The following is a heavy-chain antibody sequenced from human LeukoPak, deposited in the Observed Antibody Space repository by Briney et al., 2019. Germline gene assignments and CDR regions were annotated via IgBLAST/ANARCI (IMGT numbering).Heavy chain of an antibody. CDR2: IFNTGRT. J-gene: IGHJ4*02. Sequence: PSETLSLTCTVSGGSISTDYWSWIRQPPGKGLEWIGFIFNTGRTSYNPSLKSRVTISGDTSKNQFSLKLSSVTAADTAVYYCARHVSGEGSRYWGQGTLVTVSS. CDR3: ARHVSGEGSRY. V-gene: IGHV4-59*08. D-gene: IGHD7-27*01. CDR1: GGSISTDY.